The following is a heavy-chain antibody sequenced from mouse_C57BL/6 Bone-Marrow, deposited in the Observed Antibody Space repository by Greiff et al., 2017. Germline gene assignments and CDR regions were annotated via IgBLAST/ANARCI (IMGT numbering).Heavy chain of an antibody. CDR3: ARGVATGY. D-gene: IGHD1-1*01. V-gene: IGHV1-55*01. J-gene: IGHJ2*01. CDR1: GYTFTSYW. CDR2: IYPGSGST. Sequence: VKLVESGAELVKPGASVKMSCKASGYTFTSYWITWVKQRPGQGLEWIGDIYPGSGSTNYNEKFKSKATLTVDTSSSTAYMQLSSLTSEDSAVYYCARGVATGYWGQGTTLTVSS.